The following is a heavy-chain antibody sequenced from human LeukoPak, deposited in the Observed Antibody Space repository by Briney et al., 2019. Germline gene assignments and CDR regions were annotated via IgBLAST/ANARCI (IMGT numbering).Heavy chain of an antibody. Sequence: GGSLRLSCTVPGFTFSKYNMNWVRQAPGKGLEWVSAISGSDGSTHYADSVKGRFTISRDISNNRLYLQMNSLRAEDTAVYYCAKDVEATISSGGYYFDYWGQGTLVTVSS. CDR3: AKDVEATISSGGYYFDY. J-gene: IGHJ4*02. V-gene: IGHV3-23*01. CDR2: ISGSDGST. CDR1: GFTFSKYN. D-gene: IGHD6-19*01.